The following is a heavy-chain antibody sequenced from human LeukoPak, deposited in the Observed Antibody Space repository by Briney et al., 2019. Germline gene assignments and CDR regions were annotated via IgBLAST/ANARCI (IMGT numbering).Heavy chain of an antibody. J-gene: IGHJ5*02. CDR1: GGTFSSYA. Sequence: SVKVSCKASGGTFSSYAISWVRQAPGQGLEWMGRIIPIFGTANYAQQFQGRVTITTDESTSPAYMELSSLRSEDTAVYYCARADFWSGRVNWFDPWGQGTLVTVSS. CDR2: IIPIFGTA. V-gene: IGHV1-69*05. D-gene: IGHD3-3*01. CDR3: ARADFWSGRVNWFDP.